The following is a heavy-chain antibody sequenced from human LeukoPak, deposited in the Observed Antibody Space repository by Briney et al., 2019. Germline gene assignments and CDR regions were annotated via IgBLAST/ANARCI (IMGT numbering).Heavy chain of an antibody. V-gene: IGHV1-8*02. D-gene: IGHD3-10*01. CDR3: ARGLTSNYYGSGRKYIWFDP. Sequence: ASVKVSCKASGYTFTGYYMHWVRQAPGQGLEWMGWMNPNSGNTGYAQKFQGRVTMTRNTSISTAYMELSSLRSEDTAVYYCARGLTSNYYGSGRKYIWFDPWGQGTLVTVSS. CDR1: GYTFTGYY. J-gene: IGHJ5*02. CDR2: MNPNSGNT.